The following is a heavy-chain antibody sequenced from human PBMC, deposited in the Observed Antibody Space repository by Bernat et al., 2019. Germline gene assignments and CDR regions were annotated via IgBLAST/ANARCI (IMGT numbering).Heavy chain of an antibody. CDR2: IYYSGST. CDR3: ARRIAVAAFDY. V-gene: IGHV4-39*01. D-gene: IGHD6-19*01. CDR1: GGSISSSSYY. J-gene: IGHJ4*02. Sequence: QLQLQESGPGLVKPSETLSLTCTVSGGSISSSSYYWGWIRQPPGKGLEWIGSIYYSGSTYYNPSLMSRVTISVDTSKNQFSLKLSSVTAADTAVYYCARRIAVAAFDYWGQGTLVTVSS.